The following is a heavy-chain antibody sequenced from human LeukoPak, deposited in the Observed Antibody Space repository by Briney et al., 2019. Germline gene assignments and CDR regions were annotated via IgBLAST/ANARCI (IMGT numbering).Heavy chain of an antibody. CDR1: GGSVSSYY. Sequence: SETLSLTCTVSGGSVSSYYWSWIRQPPGKGLEWIGYIYYSGSTNYNPSLKSRVTMSVDTSKNQFSLKLSSVTAADTAVYYCARTRGWEGYYYYYIDVWGKGTTVTVSS. D-gene: IGHD1-26*01. J-gene: IGHJ6*03. CDR3: ARTRGWEGYYYYYIDV. V-gene: IGHV4-59*02. CDR2: IYYSGST.